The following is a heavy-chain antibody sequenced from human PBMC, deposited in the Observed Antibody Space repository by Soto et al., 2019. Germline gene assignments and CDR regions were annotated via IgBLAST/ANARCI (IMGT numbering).Heavy chain of an antibody. J-gene: IGHJ5*02. D-gene: IGHD1-7*01. CDR3: ARDREYNWNYNWFDP. Sequence: QVQLVQSGAEVKKPGASVKVSCKASGYTFTSYGISWVRQAPGQGLEWMGWISTYNGNTNIKQKLQGRVTMTTDTSTTTAYLELRGLRSDDTAVYYCARDREYNWNYNWFDPWGQGTLVTVSS. CDR2: ISTYNGNT. CDR1: GYTFTSYG. V-gene: IGHV1-18*01.